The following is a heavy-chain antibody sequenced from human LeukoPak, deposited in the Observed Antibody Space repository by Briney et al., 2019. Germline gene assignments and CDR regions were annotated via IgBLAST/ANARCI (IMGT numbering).Heavy chain of an antibody. CDR3: VGIVVVPAANNYYYYGMDV. V-gene: IGHV4-4*07. Sequence: PSETLSLTCTVSGGSISSYYWSWIRQPAGKGLEWIGRIYTSGSTNYNPSLKSRVTMSVDTSKNQFSLKLSSVTAADTAVYYCVGIVVVPAANNYYYYGMDVWGQGTTVTVSS. D-gene: IGHD2-2*03. CDR2: IYTSGST. CDR1: GGSISSYY. J-gene: IGHJ6*02.